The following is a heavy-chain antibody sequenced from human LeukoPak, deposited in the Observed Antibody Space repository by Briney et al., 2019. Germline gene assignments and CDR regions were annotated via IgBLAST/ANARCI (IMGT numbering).Heavy chain of an antibody. CDR3: ARGGPRDTAHDY. CDR2: INPSGGST. D-gene: IGHD5-18*01. CDR1: GYTFTSYG. V-gene: IGHV1-46*01. J-gene: IGHJ4*02. Sequence: ASVKVSCKASGYTFTSYGISWVRQAPGQGLEWMGIINPSGGSTSYAQKFQGRVTMTRDTSTSTVYMELSSLRSEDTAVYYCARGGPRDTAHDYWGQGTLVTVSS.